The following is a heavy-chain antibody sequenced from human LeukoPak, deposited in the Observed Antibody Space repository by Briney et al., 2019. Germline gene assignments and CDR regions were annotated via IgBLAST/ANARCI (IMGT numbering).Heavy chain of an antibody. V-gene: IGHV4-59*08. CDR2: IYYSGST. Sequence: SETLSLTCTVSGGSISSYYWSWIRQPPGKGLEWIGYIYYSGSTNYNPSLKSRVTISVDTSKNQFSLKLSSVTAADAAVYYCARSSTSGYYYYYYMDVWGKGTTVTVSS. CDR1: GGSISSYY. D-gene: IGHD2-2*01. J-gene: IGHJ6*03. CDR3: ARSSTSGYYYYYYMDV.